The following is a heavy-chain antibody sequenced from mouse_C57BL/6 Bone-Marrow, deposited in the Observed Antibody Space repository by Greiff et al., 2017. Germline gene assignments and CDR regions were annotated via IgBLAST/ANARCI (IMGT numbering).Heavy chain of an antibody. CDR2: IYPGNSDT. CDR3: TRAWLAY. J-gene: IGHJ3*01. CDR1: GYTFTSYW. V-gene: IGHV1-5*01. Sequence: EVQLQESGPVLARPGASVKMSCKTSGYTFTSYWMHWVKQRPGPGLEWIGAIYPGNSDTSYNQKFKGKAKLTAGTSASTAYMELSSLTNEDSAVYYCTRAWLAYWGQGTLVTVSA.